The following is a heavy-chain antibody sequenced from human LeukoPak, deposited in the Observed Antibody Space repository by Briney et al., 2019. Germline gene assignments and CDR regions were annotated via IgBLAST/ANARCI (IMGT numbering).Heavy chain of an antibody. D-gene: IGHD2-2*03. CDR3: AKDRNVRDLDSLDI. Sequence: PGGSLXLSCAASGFTFSSYWMHWVRQPPGKGLEWVAAIDWNSGSSGYADSVKGRFTISRDNAKSSLYLQMDSLRAEDTALYYCAKDRNVRDLDSLDIWGQGTMVTVCS. V-gene: IGHV3-9*01. CDR1: GFTFSSYW. CDR2: IDWNSGSS. J-gene: IGHJ3*02.